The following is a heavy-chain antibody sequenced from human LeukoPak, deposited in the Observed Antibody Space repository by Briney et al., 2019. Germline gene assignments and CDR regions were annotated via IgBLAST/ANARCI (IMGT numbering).Heavy chain of an antibody. D-gene: IGHD3-3*01. J-gene: IGHJ5*02. V-gene: IGHV1-2*02. CDR3: AREVITIFGVVINAAVNDP. CDR1: GYTFTGYY. Sequence: GASVKVSCKVSGYTFTGYYMHWVRQAPGQGLEWMGWINPNSGGTNYAQKFQGRVTMTRDTSISTAYMRLSRLRSDDTAVYYCAREVITIFGVVINAAVNDPWGQGTLVTVSS. CDR2: INPNSGGT.